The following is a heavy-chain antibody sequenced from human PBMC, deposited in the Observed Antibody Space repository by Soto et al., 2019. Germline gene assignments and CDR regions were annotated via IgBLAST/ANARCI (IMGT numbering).Heavy chain of an antibody. CDR1: GYTLTELS. D-gene: IGHD3-22*01. CDR3: ARELSLCYYDSSGYSRFYP. J-gene: IGHJ5*02. CDR2: FDPEDGET. V-gene: IGHV1-24*01. Sequence: AAVKVSCKVSGYTLTELSMHWVRQAPGKGLEWMGGFDPEDGETIYAQKFQGRVTMTEDTSTDTAYMELSSLRSEDTAVYYCARELSLCYYDSSGYSRFYPWGKGTLVTVSS.